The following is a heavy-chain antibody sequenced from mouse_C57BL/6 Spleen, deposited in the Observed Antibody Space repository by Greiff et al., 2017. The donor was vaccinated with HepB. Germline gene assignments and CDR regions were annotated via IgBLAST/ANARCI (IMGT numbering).Heavy chain of an antibody. J-gene: IGHJ2*01. Sequence: EVQLQQPGTELVKPGASVKLSCKASGYTFTSYWMHWVKQRPGQGLEWIGRIDPEDGETKYAPKFQGKATITADTSSNTAYLQLSSLTSEDTAVYYCARLLYYFDYWGQGTTLTVSS. CDR1: GYTFTSYW. V-gene: IGHV14-2*01. CDR3: ARLLYYFDY. CDR2: IDPEDGET. D-gene: IGHD1-1*01.